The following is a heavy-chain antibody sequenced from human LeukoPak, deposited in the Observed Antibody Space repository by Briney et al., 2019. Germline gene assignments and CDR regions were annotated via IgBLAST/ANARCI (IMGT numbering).Heavy chain of an antibody. J-gene: IGHJ4*02. CDR1: GGSISRYY. Sequence: SETLSLTCTVSGGSISRYYWSWIRQPPGKGLEWIGYIYYSGSTKYNPSPKSRVTISVDTSKNQFSLKLSSVTAADTAVYYCARESMVRGVTLFDYWGQGTLVTVSS. V-gene: IGHV4-59*12. D-gene: IGHD3-10*01. CDR3: ARESMVRGVTLFDY. CDR2: IYYSGST.